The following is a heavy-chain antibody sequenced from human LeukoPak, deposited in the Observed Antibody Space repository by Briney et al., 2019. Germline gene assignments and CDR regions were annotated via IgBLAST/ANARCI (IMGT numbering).Heavy chain of an antibody. CDR2: IRYDGTNK. D-gene: IGHD1/OR15-1a*01. CDR1: GFTFSRFG. CDR3: AKSRGEQLYFRDFDY. V-gene: IGHV3-30*02. Sequence: GESLKISCAASGFTFSRFGMHWVRQAPGKGLQWVAFIRYDGTNKFYADSVKGRFTMSRDDPKNTLYLQTNSLSAEDTAVYYCAKSRGEQLYFRDFDYWGQGTLVTVAS. J-gene: IGHJ4*02.